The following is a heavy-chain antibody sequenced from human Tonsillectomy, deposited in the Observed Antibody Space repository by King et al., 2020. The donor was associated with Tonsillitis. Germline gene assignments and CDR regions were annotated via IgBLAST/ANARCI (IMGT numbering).Heavy chain of an antibody. CDR1: VGSFSGYY. Sequence: VPLPPCGAGLLPPSEPLSLPCIVSVGSFSGYYWSWIRQSPGQGLEWLGEINHSGSTNYNPALKSRVTVSVDQSKNQFSLNLNSVPAAAPAGSDGASGKTTEERRGADDGGDGGGKGTRGT. V-gene: IGHV4-34*01. CDR2: INHSGST. CDR3: ASGKTTEERRGADDGGDG. J-gene: IGHJ6*03. D-gene: IGHD1-1*01.